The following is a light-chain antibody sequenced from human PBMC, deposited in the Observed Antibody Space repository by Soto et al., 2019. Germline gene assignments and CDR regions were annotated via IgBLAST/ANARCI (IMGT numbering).Light chain of an antibody. Sequence: QSVLTQPASVSGSPGQSITISCTGTSSDVGSYNLVSWYQQHPGKDPKLMIYEGSKRPSGVSNRFSGSKSGNTASLTISGLQAEDEADYYCCSYAGSILYVFGTGTKLTVL. CDR3: CSYAGSILYV. J-gene: IGLJ1*01. CDR2: EGS. V-gene: IGLV2-23*01. CDR1: SSDVGSYNL.